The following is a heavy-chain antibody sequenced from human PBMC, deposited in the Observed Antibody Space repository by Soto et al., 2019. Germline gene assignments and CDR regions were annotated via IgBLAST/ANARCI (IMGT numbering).Heavy chain of an antibody. CDR1: GFTFSAYW. CDR3: TRGPRVSSTGTGAH. CDR2: ISDDGSTT. D-gene: IGHD1-1*01. J-gene: IGHJ4*02. V-gene: IGHV3-74*01. Sequence: LRLSCEVSGFTFSAYWMHWVRQVPGKGLIWVSRISDDGSTTTYADSVKGRFTISRDDAKNTLYLQMNSLRADDTGLYYCTRGPRVSSTGTGAHWGQGTLVTVSS.